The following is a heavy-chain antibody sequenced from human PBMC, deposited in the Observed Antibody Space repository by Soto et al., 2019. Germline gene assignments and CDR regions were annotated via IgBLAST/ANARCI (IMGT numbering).Heavy chain of an antibody. V-gene: IGHV4-39*02. CDR1: GGTIATNSYF. J-gene: IGHJ4*01. Sequence: PSETLSLTCTVSGGTIATNSYFWAWIRRPPGKGLEWIGSIDYRGTIYNYPSLQSRVTISVDTSKNNFSLKLDSATAADTAPYYCWRRAQDGSGPRGPGTRVNGSS. CDR2: IDYRGTI. CDR3: WRRAQDGSGP.